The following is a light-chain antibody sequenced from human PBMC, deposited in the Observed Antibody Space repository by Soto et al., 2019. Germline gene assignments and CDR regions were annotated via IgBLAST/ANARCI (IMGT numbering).Light chain of an antibody. Sequence: QSALTQPPSASGSPGQSVTISCTGPRSDIGGDNYVSWYHRQPGKAPKLIIYEVTERPSGVPGRFSGSKSGDTASLTVTGLQAEDEGEYYCSAFAGSSNYIVFGGGTQLTVL. J-gene: IGLJ3*02. CDR1: RSDIGGDNY. V-gene: IGLV2-8*01. CDR3: SAFAGSSNYIV. CDR2: EVT.